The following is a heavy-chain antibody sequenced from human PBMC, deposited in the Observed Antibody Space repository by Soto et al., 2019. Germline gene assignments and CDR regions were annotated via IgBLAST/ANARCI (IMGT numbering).Heavy chain of an antibody. J-gene: IGHJ4*02. CDR2: IYYSGST. Sequence: SETLSLTCTVSGGSISSYYWSWIRQPPGKGLEWIGYIYYSGSTNYNPSLKSRVTISVDTSKNQFSLKLSSVTAADTAVYYCASSAESPWIKGYYFDYWGQGTLVTVSS. CDR3: ASSAESPWIKGYYFDY. CDR1: GGSISSYY. V-gene: IGHV4-59*01. D-gene: IGHD5-12*01.